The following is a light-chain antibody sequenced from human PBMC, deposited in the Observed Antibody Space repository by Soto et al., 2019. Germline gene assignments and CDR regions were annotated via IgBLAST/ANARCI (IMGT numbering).Light chain of an antibody. V-gene: IGLV4-69*01. CDR3: QTWKV. CDR1: SGHSSYA. CDR2: LNSDGSH. Sequence: QLVLTQSPSASASLGASVKLTCTLSSGHSSYAIAWHQQQPEKGPRYLMKLNSDGSHSKGDGIPDRFSGSSSGAERYLTISSLQSEDEAYYYCQTWKVFGTGTKVTVL. J-gene: IGLJ1*01.